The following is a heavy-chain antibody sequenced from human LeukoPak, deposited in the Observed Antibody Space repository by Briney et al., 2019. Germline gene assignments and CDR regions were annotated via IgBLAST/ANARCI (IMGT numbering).Heavy chain of an antibody. J-gene: IGHJ4*02. CDR2: I. V-gene: IGHV3-23*01. Sequence: GGSLRLSCAASGFTFSTYGMSWVRQAPGKGLEWVSAIKGRFTISRDNSKNTLYLQMNSLRAEDTAVYYCAQGAMVRGARSSNYWGQGTLVTVSS. CDR1: GFTFSTYG. CDR3: AQGAMVRGARSSNY. D-gene: IGHD3-10*01.